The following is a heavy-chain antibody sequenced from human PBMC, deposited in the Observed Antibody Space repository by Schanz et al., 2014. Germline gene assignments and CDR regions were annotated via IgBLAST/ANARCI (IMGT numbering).Heavy chain of an antibody. CDR3: AAASSPVREAGAGSSLHL. D-gene: IGHD6-13*01. V-gene: IGHV3-15*01. CDR1: TSIFNHAW. Sequence: EVQLVESGGGLVKPGGSLRLSCAASTSIFNHAWMSWVCQAPRKGLEWLGRIKSKTDGETTDYAAPVKGRFSISRDASQSTLYLQMNRLKIEDTAVYYCAAASSPVREAGAGSSLHLWGQGTLVTVSP. CDR2: IKSKTDGETT. J-gene: IGHJ4*02.